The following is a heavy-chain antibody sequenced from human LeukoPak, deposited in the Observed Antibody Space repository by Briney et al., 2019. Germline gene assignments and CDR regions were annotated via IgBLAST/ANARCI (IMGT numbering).Heavy chain of an antibody. CDR2: ISSSGSTI. Sequence: PGGSLRLSCAASGFTFSDYYMSWIRQAPGKGLEWVSYISSSGSTIYYADSVKGRFTISRDNAKNSLYLQMNSLRAEDTAVYYCASYPISHPLWFGEIYWGQGTLVTVSS. J-gene: IGHJ4*02. D-gene: IGHD3-10*01. CDR3: ASYPISHPLWFGEIY. V-gene: IGHV3-11*01. CDR1: GFTFSDYY.